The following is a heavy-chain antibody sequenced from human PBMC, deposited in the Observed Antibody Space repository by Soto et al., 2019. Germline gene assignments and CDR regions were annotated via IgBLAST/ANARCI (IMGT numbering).Heavy chain of an antibody. V-gene: IGHV5-51*01. CDR3: ARHTYDFWSGYYTGPFDY. CDR2: IYPGDSET. CDR1: GYSFTSYW. D-gene: IGHD3-3*01. Sequence: PAQSLKVSSKGSGYSFTSYWIGWVRQMPGKGQQWMGIIYPGDSETRYSPSFQGQVTISADKSISTASLQWSSLKASDTAMYYCARHTYDFWSGYYTGPFDYWGQGTLVTV. J-gene: IGHJ4*02.